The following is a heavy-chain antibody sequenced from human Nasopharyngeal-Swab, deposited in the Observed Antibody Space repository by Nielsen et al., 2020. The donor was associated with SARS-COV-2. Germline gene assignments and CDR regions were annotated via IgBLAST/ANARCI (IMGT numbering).Heavy chain of an antibody. Sequence: VRQAPGKGLEWVGRIKSKTDGGTTDYAAPVKGRFTISRDDSKNTLYLQMNSLKTEDTAVYYCTTDRGYYDSSGYSNLAFQHWGQGTLVTVSS. CDR3: TTDRGYYDSSGYSNLAFQH. J-gene: IGHJ1*01. D-gene: IGHD3-22*01. CDR2: IKSKTDGGTT. V-gene: IGHV3-15*01.